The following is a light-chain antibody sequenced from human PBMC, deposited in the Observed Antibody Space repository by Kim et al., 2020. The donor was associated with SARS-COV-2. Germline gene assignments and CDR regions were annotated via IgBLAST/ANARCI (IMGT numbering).Light chain of an antibody. Sequence: SYELTQPPSVSVSPGQTASIACSGDKLGDKYACWYQQKPGQSPVLVIYQDSKRPSGIPERFSGSNSGNTAPLTISGTQAMDEADYYCQAWDSSRVVFGGG. CDR1: KLGDKY. V-gene: IGLV3-1*01. CDR2: QDS. CDR3: QAWDSSRVV. J-gene: IGLJ2*01.